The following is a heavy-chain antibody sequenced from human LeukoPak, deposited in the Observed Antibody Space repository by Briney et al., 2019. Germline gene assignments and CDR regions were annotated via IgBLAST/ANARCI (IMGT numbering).Heavy chain of an antibody. V-gene: IGHV4-39*01. D-gene: IGHD6-19*01. CDR3: ARQYSSGWPWFDP. CDR1: GGSTSSGGYY. Sequence: SETLSLTCTVSGGSTSSGGYYWGWIRQPPGKGLEWIGRIFYSGSTDYIPSLNCRVTISVDTSKNQFTLKLTAVTAADGGVYYCARQYSSGWPWFDPWGQGTLVTVSS. J-gene: IGHJ5*02. CDR2: IFYSGST.